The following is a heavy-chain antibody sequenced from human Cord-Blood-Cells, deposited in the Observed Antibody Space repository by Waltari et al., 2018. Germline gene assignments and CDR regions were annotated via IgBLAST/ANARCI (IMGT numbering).Heavy chain of an antibody. CDR3: ASEAWGRYFDY. J-gene: IGHJ4*02. D-gene: IGHD7-27*01. CDR2: ISSSGSTI. Sequence: EVQLVESGGGLVHPGGSLRLSCAASGVTVSSYEMNWVRQAPGKGLEWVSYISSSGSTIYYADSVKGRFTISRDNAKNSLYLQMNSLRAEDTAVYYCASEAWGRYFDYWGQGTLVTVSS. V-gene: IGHV3-48*03. CDR1: GVTVSSYE.